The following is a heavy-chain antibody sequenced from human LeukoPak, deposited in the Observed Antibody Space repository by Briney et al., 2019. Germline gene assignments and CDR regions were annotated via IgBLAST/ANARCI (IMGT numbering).Heavy chain of an antibody. J-gene: IGHJ4*02. CDR3: ARDYYDSSGSYDY. CDR2: ISAYNGNT. D-gene: IGHD3-22*01. V-gene: IGHV1-18*01. Sequence: ASVKVSCKASGYTFTSYGISWVRQAPGQGLEWMGWISAYNGNTNYAQKLQGRVTMTTDTSTSTAYVELRSLRSDDTAVYYCARDYYDSSGSYDYWGQGTLVTVSS. CDR1: GYTFTSYG.